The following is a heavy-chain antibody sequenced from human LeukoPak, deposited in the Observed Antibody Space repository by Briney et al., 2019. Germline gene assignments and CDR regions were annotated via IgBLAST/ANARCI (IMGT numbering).Heavy chain of an antibody. J-gene: IGHJ4*02. V-gene: IGHV1-46*01. CDR3: ARGVLTGPLYYFDY. Sequence: ASVKVSCKASGYTFTSYGISWVRQAPGQGLEWMGVINPSGHSTTYAQKFQGRITMTRDTSTSTLYMELTSLRSEDTAVFYCARGVLTGPLYYFDYWGQGTLVTVSS. CDR1: GYTFTSYG. CDR2: INPSGHST. D-gene: IGHD3-9*01.